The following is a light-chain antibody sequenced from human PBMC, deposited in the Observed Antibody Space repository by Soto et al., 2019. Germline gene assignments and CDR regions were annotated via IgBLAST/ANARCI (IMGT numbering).Light chain of an antibody. CDR2: GAS. CDR1: QSVSGN. J-gene: IGKJ1*01. Sequence: EIVMTQSPATLSVSPGERATLSCRTSQSVSGNLAWYQQKPGQAPRLLIYGASTRATVIPARYSGGGSGTEFTLTISSLQSEDFAVYYCQQYNNWPPAFGQGTKVEIK. CDR3: QQYNNWPPA. V-gene: IGKV3-15*01.